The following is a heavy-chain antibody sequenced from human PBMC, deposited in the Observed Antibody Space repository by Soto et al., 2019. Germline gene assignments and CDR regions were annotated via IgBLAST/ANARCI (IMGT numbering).Heavy chain of an antibody. Sequence: GGSLRLSYAASGFTVSSNYMSWVRQAPGKGLEWVSVIYSGGSTYYADSVKGRFTISRHNSKNTLYLQMNSLRAEDTAVYYCARELGYCSSTSCYDYYYMDVWGKGTTVTVSS. J-gene: IGHJ6*03. D-gene: IGHD2-2*01. CDR2: IYSGGST. CDR1: GFTVSSNY. CDR3: ARELGYCSSTSCYDYYYMDV. V-gene: IGHV3-53*04.